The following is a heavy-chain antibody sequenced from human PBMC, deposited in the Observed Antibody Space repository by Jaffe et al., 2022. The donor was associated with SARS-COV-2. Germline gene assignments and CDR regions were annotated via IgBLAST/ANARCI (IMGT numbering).Heavy chain of an antibody. J-gene: IGHJ4*02. CDR1: GGSISSSSYY. Sequence: QLQLQESGPGLVKPSETLSLTCTVSGGSISSSSYYWGWIRQPPGKGLEWIGSIYYSGSTYYNPSLKSRVTMSVDTSKNQFSLNLSSVTAADTAVYYCARRNYYGSGSIFSYWGQGTLVTVSS. V-gene: IGHV4-39*01. CDR3: ARRNYYGSGSIFSY. D-gene: IGHD3-10*01. CDR2: IYYSGST.